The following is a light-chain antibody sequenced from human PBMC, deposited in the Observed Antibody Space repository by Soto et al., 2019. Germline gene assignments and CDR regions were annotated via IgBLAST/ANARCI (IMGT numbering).Light chain of an antibody. Sequence: DIQMTQSPSSLSASVGDRVTITCRASQSISSWLAWYQQKPGKAPKLLIYKASTLKSGVPSRFSGSGSGTEFTLTISSLQPDDFATYYCQQYNSYSPITFGQGTRLENK. V-gene: IGKV1-5*03. J-gene: IGKJ5*01. CDR2: KAS. CDR3: QQYNSYSPIT. CDR1: QSISSW.